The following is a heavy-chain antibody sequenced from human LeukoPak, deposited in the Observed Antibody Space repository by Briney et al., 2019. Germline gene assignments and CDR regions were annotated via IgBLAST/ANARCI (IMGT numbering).Heavy chain of an antibody. V-gene: IGHV3-30*02. D-gene: IGHD2-2*01. CDR3: AKAAKKYCSSTSCYYFDY. CDR2: IRYDGSNK. Sequence: PGGSLRLSCAAYGFTFSSYGMHWVRQAPGKGLEWVAFIRYDGSNKYYADSVKGRFTISRDNSKNTLYLQMNSLRAEDTAVYYCAKAAKKYCSSTSCYYFDYWGQGTLVTVSS. J-gene: IGHJ4*02. CDR1: GFTFSSYG.